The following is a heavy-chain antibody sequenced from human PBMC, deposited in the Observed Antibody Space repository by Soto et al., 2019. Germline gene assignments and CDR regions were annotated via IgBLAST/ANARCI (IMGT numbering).Heavy chain of an antibody. V-gene: IGHV3-23*01. D-gene: IGHD1-26*01. J-gene: IGHJ4*02. CDR2: ISFGGGNT. Sequence: GGPLTLSCAVSGFSFSGYAMTWVLQAPGKGLEWVATISFGGGNTYYADSVEGRFTISRDNSENTMYLQMNSLKTEDSAVYYCTRGRIEGVTIPGYWGQGTQVTVSS. CDR3: TRGRIEGVTIPGY. CDR1: GFSFSGYA.